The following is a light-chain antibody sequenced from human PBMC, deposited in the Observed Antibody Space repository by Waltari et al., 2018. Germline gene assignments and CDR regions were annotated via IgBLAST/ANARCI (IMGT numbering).Light chain of an antibody. J-gene: IGLJ3*02. CDR1: SSTIRSDP. CDR3: AAWDGSQFARV. Sequence: QSVLTQPPSASGPPGQRVILSFSGTSSTIRSDPVNWYQQLPGTAPRLLIYSTNQRPSGVPDRFSGSKSGTSAFLAISGLQSEDESDYYCAAWDGSQFARVFGGGTKLSVL. V-gene: IGLV1-44*01. CDR2: STN.